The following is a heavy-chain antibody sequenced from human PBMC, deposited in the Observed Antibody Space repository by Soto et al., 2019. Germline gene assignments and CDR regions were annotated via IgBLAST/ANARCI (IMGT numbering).Heavy chain of an antibody. CDR3: AGAGYSFASSYHGTDV. J-gene: IGHJ6*02. V-gene: IGHV1-3*01. CDR2: IDAGNGNT. D-gene: IGHD5-18*01. CDR1: GYTFTSYP. Sequence: ASVKVSCKASGYTFTSYPTHWVRQAPGQRLEWMGWIDAGNGNTKYSQKFRGRVTFTTDTSASTAYMDLSSLRSEDTAVYYCAGAGYSFASSYHGTDVWGQGTTVTV.